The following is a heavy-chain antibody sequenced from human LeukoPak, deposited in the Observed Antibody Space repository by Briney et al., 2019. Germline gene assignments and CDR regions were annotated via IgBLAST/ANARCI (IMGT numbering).Heavy chain of an antibody. CDR1: GFTLSSNY. Sequence: GGSLRLSCAASGFTLSSNYMSWVRQAPGKGPEGVAVIYIAGSRYHTDAVQGRFSISKDAPKQIVYLQMNSLRPDDTAIYYCARGARDTKGAPIDYWGQGSLVAISS. CDR2: IYIAGSR. V-gene: IGHV3-53*05. J-gene: IGHJ4*02. D-gene: IGHD2-8*01. CDR3: ARGARDTKGAPIDY.